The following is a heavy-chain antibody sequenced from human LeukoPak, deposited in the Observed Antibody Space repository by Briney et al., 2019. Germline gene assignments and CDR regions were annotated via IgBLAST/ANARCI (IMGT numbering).Heavy chain of an antibody. D-gene: IGHD3-16*01. CDR2: IYYSGST. CDR3: ARECRDYVWGSCTYFDY. Sequence: SETLSLTCTVSGGSISSYYWSWIRQPPGKGLEWIGYIYYSGSTYYNPSLKSRVTISVDTSKNQFSLKLSSVTAADTAVYYCARECRDYVWGSCTYFDYWGQGTLVTVSS. CDR1: GGSISSYY. J-gene: IGHJ4*02. V-gene: IGHV4-30-4*08.